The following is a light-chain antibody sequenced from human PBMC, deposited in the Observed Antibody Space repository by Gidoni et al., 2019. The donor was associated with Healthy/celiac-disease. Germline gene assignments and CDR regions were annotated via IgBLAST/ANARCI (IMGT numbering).Light chain of an antibody. V-gene: IGKV1-9*01. Sequence: DIQLTQSPSFLSASVGDRVTITCRASQGISSYLAWYQQKPGKAPKLLIYAASTLQSGVPSRFSGSGSGTEFTLTISSLQPEDFATYYCQQLNSYPRTFXQGTKLEIK. CDR3: QQLNSYPRT. CDR2: AAS. CDR1: QGISSY. J-gene: IGKJ2*01.